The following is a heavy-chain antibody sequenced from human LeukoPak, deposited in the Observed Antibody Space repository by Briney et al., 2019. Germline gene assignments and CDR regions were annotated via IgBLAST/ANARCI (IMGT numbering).Heavy chain of an antibody. CDR2: MNPNSGNT. D-gene: IGHD2-15*01. CDR1: GYTFTSYD. CDR3: ARVPSKRACCSGGSCYRRPFDY. V-gene: IGHV1-8*01. Sequence: GASVKVSCKASGYTFTSYDINWVRQATGQGLEWMGWMNPNSGNTGYAQKFQGRVTMTRNTSISTAYMELSSLRSEDTAVYYCARVPSKRACCSGGSCYRRPFDYWGQGTLVTVSS. J-gene: IGHJ4*02.